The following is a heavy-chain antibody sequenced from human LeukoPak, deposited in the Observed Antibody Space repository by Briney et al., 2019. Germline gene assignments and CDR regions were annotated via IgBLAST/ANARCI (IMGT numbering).Heavy chain of an antibody. CDR3: ARGAYGSGSYYNYYGMDV. CDR1: GYNFGTRW. V-gene: IGHV5-51*01. J-gene: IGHJ6*02. D-gene: IGHD3-10*01. Sequence: GESLKISCKGSGYNFGTRWVAWVRQMPGKGLEWMGIIYPDDSDARYSPSFQGQVTISADKSINTAYLQWSSLKASDTAIYFCARGAYGSGSYYNYYGMDVWGQGATVTVSS. CDR2: IYPDDSDA.